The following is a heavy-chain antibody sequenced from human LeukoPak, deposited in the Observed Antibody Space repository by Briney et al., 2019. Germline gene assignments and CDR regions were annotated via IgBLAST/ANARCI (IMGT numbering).Heavy chain of an antibody. J-gene: IGHJ6*03. CDR1: GGTFSSYA. D-gene: IGHD2-2*01. CDR3: ARWNIVVVPSARDYYYYMDV. Sequence: SVKVSCKASGGTFSSYAISWVRQAPGQGLEWMGGIIPIFGTANYAQKFQGRVTITADESTSTAYMELSRLTSDDTAVYYCARWNIVVVPSARDYYYYMDVWGKGTTVTISS. CDR2: IIPIFGTA. V-gene: IGHV1-69*13.